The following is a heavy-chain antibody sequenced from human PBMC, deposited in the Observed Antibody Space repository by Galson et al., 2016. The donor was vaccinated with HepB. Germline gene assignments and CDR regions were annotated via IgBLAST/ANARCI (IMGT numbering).Heavy chain of an antibody. V-gene: IGHV3-23*01. D-gene: IGHD4-17*01. CDR3: AKDTHDYGDYVWGRRYYYYYGMDV. Sequence: SLRLSCAASGFTFRSYAMSWVRQAPGEGLEWVSAIGSSGTSTYYADSVKGRFTISRDNSKNTLYLQMNSLRAEDTAVYYCAKDTHDYGDYVWGRRYYYYYGMDVWGQGTTVTVS. CDR1: GFTFRSYA. CDR2: IGSSGTST. J-gene: IGHJ6*02.